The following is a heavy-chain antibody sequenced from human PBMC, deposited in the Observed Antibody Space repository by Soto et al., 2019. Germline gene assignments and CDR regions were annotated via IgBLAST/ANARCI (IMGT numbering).Heavy chain of an antibody. J-gene: IGHJ6*02. CDR1: GGSISSYY. Sequence: QVQLQESGPGLVKPSETLSLTCTVSGGSISSYYWSWIRQPPGKGLERSGYIYYSGSTNYNPSLKSRVTISVDPSKNQFPLKVSSVTAADTAVYYCAREGSLGYGMDVWGQGTTVTVSS. CDR3: AREGSLGYGMDV. D-gene: IGHD3-16*01. CDR2: IYYSGST. V-gene: IGHV4-59*01.